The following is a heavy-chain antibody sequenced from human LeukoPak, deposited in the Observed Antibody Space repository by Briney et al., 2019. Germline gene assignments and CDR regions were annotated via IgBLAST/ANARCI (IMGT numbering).Heavy chain of an antibody. D-gene: IGHD3-10*01. CDR2: IYYSGST. Sequence: SETLSLTCTVSGGSISSYYWSWIRQPPGKGLEWIGYIYYSGSTNYNPSLKSRVTISVDTSKNQFSLKLSSVTAADTAVYYCARARRYYGSGDAFDIWGQGTMVTVSS. V-gene: IGHV4-59*12. CDR1: GGSISSYY. J-gene: IGHJ3*02. CDR3: ARARRYYGSGDAFDI.